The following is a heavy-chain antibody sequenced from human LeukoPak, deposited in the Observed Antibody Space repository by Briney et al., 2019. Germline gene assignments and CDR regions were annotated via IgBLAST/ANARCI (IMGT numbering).Heavy chain of an antibody. V-gene: IGHV3-48*03. CDR2: IFTRDDSV. CDR3: ARLRVAMLRGAADY. D-gene: IGHD3-10*01. Sequence: GGSLRLSCAASGFTFNDDEIIWVRRAPGKGLEWISYIFTRDDSVYYADSVKGRFTISRAHARNLVYLQMNSLRSEDTGLYYCARLRVAMLRGAADYWGQGTLVTVS. J-gene: IGHJ4*02. CDR1: GFTFNDDE.